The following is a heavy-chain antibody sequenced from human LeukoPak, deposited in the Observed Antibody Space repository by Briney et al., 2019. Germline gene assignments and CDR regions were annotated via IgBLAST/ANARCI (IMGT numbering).Heavy chain of an antibody. J-gene: IGHJ4*02. CDR1: GFTVSSNY. D-gene: IGHD3-9*01. Sequence: SGGSLRLSCAASGFTVSSNYMSWVRQAPGKGLEWVSVIYSGGSTYYADSVKGRFTISRDNSKNTLYLQMNSLRAEDTAVYYCARARVRYDVLTGYLPFDHWGQGTLVTVSS. V-gene: IGHV3-53*05. CDR3: ARARVRYDVLTGYLPFDH. CDR2: IYSGGST.